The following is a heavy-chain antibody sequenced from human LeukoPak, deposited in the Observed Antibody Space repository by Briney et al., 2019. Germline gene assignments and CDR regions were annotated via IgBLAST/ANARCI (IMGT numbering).Heavy chain of an antibody. Sequence: GSLRLSCVASGFTFSTYAMSWVRQAPGKGLEWVSAISGSGGSTYYADSVKGRFTISRDNSKNTLYLQMNSLRAEDTAVYYCAKDITFGGVIVMPLDYWGQGTLVTVSS. V-gene: IGHV3-23*01. CDR2: ISGSGGST. CDR1: GFTFSTYA. D-gene: IGHD3-16*02. CDR3: AKDITFGGVIVMPLDY. J-gene: IGHJ4*02.